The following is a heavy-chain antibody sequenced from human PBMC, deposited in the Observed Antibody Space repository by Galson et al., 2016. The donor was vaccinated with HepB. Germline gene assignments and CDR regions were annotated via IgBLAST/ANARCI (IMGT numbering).Heavy chain of an antibody. Sequence: SLRLSCAASGFAFRTYGLHWVRQAPGKGLEWVAVISYDGSNTHYADSVKGRFAISRDNSKNTVFLQMTSLRSEDTAVYYCATEVASAMATLGGLGYWVQGTLVTVSS. CDR3: ATEVASAMATLGGLGY. CDR2: ISYDGSNT. CDR1: GFAFRTYG. J-gene: IGHJ4*02. V-gene: IGHV3-30*03. D-gene: IGHD5-24*01.